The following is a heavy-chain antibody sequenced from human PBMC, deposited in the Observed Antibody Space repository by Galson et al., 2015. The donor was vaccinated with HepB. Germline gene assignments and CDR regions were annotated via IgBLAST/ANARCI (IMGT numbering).Heavy chain of an antibody. D-gene: IGHD1-26*01. Sequence: SLRLSCAASGFTFSSYAMSWVRQAPGKGLEWVSAISGSGGSTYYADSVKGRFTISRDNSKNTLYLQMNSLRAEDTAVYYCAKDKMELDYYYYGMDVWGQGTTVTVSS. V-gene: IGHV3-23*01. CDR1: GFTFSSYA. CDR3: AKDKMELDYYYYGMDV. J-gene: IGHJ6*02. CDR2: ISGSGGST.